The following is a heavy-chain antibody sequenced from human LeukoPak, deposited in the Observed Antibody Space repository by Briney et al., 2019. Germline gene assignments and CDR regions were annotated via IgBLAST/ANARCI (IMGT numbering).Heavy chain of an antibody. D-gene: IGHD2-21*02. CDR1: GGSISSSSYY. CDR2: IYTSGST. V-gene: IGHV4-61*02. Sequence: SETLSLTCTVSGGSISSSSYYWSWIRQPAGKGLEWIGRIYTSGSTNYNPSLKSRVTMSVDTSKNQFSLKLSSVTAADTAVYYCARERVLAYCGGDCYPTLDYWGQGTLVTVSS. J-gene: IGHJ4*02. CDR3: ARERVLAYCGGDCYPTLDY.